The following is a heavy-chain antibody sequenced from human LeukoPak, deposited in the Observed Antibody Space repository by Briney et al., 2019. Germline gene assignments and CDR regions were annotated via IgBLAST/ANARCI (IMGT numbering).Heavy chain of an antibody. Sequence: GGSLRLSCAGFGFTFSNYAMSWVRQAPGKGLEWVSGFSGSGSTYYADSVKGRFTISRDNSKNTLYLQMNSLRVEDTAVYYCAKDRTTAPRIIDYWGQGTLVTVSS. D-gene: IGHD1-1*01. CDR1: GFTFSNYA. V-gene: IGHV3-23*01. CDR3: AKDRTTAPRIIDY. CDR2: FSGSGST. J-gene: IGHJ4*02.